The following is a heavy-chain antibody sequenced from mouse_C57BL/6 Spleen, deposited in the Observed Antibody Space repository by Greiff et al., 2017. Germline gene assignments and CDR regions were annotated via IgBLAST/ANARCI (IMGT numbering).Heavy chain of an antibody. V-gene: IGHV1-52*01. CDR2: IDPSDSET. CDR3: ARREYGNHWYFDV. D-gene: IGHD2-10*02. J-gene: IGHJ1*03. Sequence: QVQLQQSGAELVRPGSSVKLSCKASGYTFTSYWMHWVKQRPIQGLEWIGNIDPSDSETHYNQKFKDKATLTVDKSSSTAYMQLSSLTSEDSAVYYCARREYGNHWYFDVWGTGTTVTVSS. CDR1: GYTFTSYW.